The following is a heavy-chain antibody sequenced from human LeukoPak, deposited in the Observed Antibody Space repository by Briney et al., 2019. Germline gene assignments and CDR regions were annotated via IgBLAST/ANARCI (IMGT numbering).Heavy chain of an antibody. V-gene: IGHV3-30-3*01. J-gene: IGHJ6*02. CDR3: ARDPGIVVVPAAMPYYYGMDV. CDR2: ISYDGSNK. CDR1: GFTFSSYW. D-gene: IGHD2-2*01. Sequence: GGSLRLSCAASGFTFSSYWMHWVRQAPGKGLEWVAVISYDGSNKYYADSVKGRFTISRDNSKNTLYLQMNSLRAEDTAVYYCARDPGIVVVPAAMPYYYGMDVWGQGTTVTVSS.